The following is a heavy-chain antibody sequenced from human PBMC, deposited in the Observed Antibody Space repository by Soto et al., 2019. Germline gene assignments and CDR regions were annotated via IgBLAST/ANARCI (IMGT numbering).Heavy chain of an antibody. CDR2: IIPIFGTA. Sequence: SVKVSCKASGGTFSSYAISWVRRAPGEGLEWMGGIIPIFGTANYAQKFQGRVTITADESTSTAYMELSSLRSEDTAVYYCARGGYSYGTLDLKIDYWGQGTLVTVSS. V-gene: IGHV1-69*13. CDR1: GGTFSSYA. D-gene: IGHD5-18*01. J-gene: IGHJ4*02. CDR3: ARGGYSYGTLDLKIDY.